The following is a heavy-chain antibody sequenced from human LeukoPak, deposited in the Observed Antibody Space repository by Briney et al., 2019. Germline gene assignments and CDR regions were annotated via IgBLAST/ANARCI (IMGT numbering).Heavy chain of an antibody. CDR1: GGSISSGGYY. D-gene: IGHD2-2*02. J-gene: IGHJ3*02. V-gene: IGHV4-30-2*01. CDR2: IYHSGST. CDR3: ARVGALNPHIVVVPAAISLDAFDI. Sequence: SETLSLTCTVSGGSISSGGYYWSWIRQPPGKGLEWIGYIYHSGSTYYNPSLKSRVTISVDRSKNQFSLKLSSVTAADTAVYYCARVGALNPHIVVVPAAISLDAFDIWGQGTMVTVSS.